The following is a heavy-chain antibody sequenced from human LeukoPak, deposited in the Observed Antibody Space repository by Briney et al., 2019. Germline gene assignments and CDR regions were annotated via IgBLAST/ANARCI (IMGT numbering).Heavy chain of an antibody. CDR3: ARGVPLYGYHYGLDY. Sequence: GGSLRLSCAASGFTFSNHGMHWVRQAPGRGRAWVTFIWFDGSNKHYIDSVKGRFTISRDNSKNTLYLQMNSLRVEDTAVYYCARGVPLYGYHYGLDYWGQGTLVTVSS. CDR2: IWFDGSNK. CDR1: GFTFSNHG. D-gene: IGHD5-18*01. J-gene: IGHJ4*02. V-gene: IGHV3-33*01.